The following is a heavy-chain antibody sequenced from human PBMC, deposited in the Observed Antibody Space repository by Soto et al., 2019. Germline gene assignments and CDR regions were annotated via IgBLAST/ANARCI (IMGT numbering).Heavy chain of an antibody. CDR2: ISAYNGNT. CDR1: GYTFTSYG. D-gene: IGHD6-6*01. J-gene: IGHJ2*01. V-gene: IGHV1-18*01. Sequence: ASVKVSCKASGYTFTSYGISWVRQAPGQGLEWMGWISAYNGNTNYAQKLQGRVTMTTDTSTSTAYMELRSLRSDDTAVYYCARGGTSSSLLVDHWYFDLWGRGTLVTVSS. CDR3: ARGGTSSSLLVDHWYFDL.